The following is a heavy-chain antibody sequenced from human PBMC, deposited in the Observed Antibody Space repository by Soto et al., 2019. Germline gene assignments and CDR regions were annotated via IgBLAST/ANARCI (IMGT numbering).Heavy chain of an antibody. CDR1: GFPYINYA. Sequence: SLRLSCAASGFPYINYAMSWVRQAPRKGLEWVSYISISGTTTYYADSVKGRFTISSENAKKSLYLEMNSLRAEDTGVYFCVRESIGSAAGHYWGQGTLVTVSS. J-gene: IGHJ4*02. CDR2: ISISGTTT. V-gene: IGHV3-48*01. CDR3: VRESIGSAAGHY. D-gene: IGHD6-13*01.